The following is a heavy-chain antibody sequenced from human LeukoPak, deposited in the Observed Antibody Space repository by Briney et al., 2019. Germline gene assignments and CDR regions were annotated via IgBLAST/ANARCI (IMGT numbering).Heavy chain of an antibody. Sequence: PGGSLRLSCLSSGFTFSSYWVTWVRQAPGKGLEWVANIKEDGSETYYADSVKGRFTISRDNAKNSLYLQMNSLRAEDTAVYYCARVGAAGLDYWGQGILVTVSS. CDR2: IKEDGSET. D-gene: IGHD6-13*01. CDR3: ARVGAAGLDY. V-gene: IGHV3-7*01. CDR1: GFTFSSYW. J-gene: IGHJ4*02.